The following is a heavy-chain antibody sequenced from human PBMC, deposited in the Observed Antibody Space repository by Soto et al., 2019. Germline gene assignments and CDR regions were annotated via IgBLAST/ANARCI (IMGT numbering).Heavy chain of an antibody. CDR1: GFTFSDYY. V-gene: IGHV3-11*01. Sequence: GESLKISCAASGFTFSDYYMSWIRQAPGKGLEWVSYISSSGSTIYYADSVKGRFTISRDNAKNSLYLQMNSLRAEDTAVYYCARAKGYCSSTSCYIWFDPWGQGTLVTVSS. CDR3: ARAKGYCSSTSCYIWFDP. D-gene: IGHD2-2*02. J-gene: IGHJ5*02. CDR2: ISSSGSTI.